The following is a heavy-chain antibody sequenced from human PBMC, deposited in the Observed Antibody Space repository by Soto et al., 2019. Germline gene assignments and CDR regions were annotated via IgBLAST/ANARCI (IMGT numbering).Heavy chain of an antibody. J-gene: IGHJ4*02. CDR2: ISFDGSKK. Sequence: QVQLVESGGGVVQPGRSLRLSCAASTFTFSNFGMNWVRQAPGKGLEWVAVISFDGSKKYYAASVKGRFTISRDNSKNTLYLEMNSLRPEDTAFYYWANDYGDDAGYLEYWGRGTLVTVSS. D-gene: IGHD4-17*01. V-gene: IGHV3-30*18. CDR1: TFTFSNFG. CDR3: ANDYGDDAGYLEY.